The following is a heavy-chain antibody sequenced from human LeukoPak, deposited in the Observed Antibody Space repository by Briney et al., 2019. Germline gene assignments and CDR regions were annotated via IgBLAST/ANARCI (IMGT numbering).Heavy chain of an antibody. CDR2: INPNSGGT. J-gene: IGHJ4*02. Sequence: ASVKVSCKASGYTFTSYYMHWVRQAPGQGLEWMGWINPNSGGTNYAQKFQGWVTMTRDTSISTAYMELSRLRSDDTAVYYCARDGGYSYGSAWNFDYWGQGTLVTVSS. V-gene: IGHV1-2*04. D-gene: IGHD5-18*01. CDR3: ARDGGYSYGSAWNFDY. CDR1: GYTFTSYY.